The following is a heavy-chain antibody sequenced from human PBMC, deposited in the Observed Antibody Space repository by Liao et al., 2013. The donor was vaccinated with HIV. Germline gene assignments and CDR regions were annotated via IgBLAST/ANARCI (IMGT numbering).Heavy chain of an antibody. CDR1: GGSFSGYY. V-gene: IGHV4-34*01. Sequence: QVQLQQWGAGLLKPSETLSLTCAVYGGSFSGYYWSWIRLPPGKGLEWIGEINHSGSTNYNPSLKSRVTVSVDTSKNQFSLKLSSVTAADTAVYCCARGRVGHCSSSSRRGSGNCYLIFDYWGLGTLVTVSS. J-gene: IGHJ4*02. CDR2: INHSGST. D-gene: IGHD2-2*01. CDR3: ARGRVGHCSSSSRRGSGNCYLIFDY.